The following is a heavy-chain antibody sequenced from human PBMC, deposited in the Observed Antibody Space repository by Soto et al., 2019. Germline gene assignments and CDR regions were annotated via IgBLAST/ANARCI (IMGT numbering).Heavy chain of an antibody. J-gene: IGHJ3*02. CDR3: ASSYYYDSSGYSGAFDI. CDR1: GYSFTSYW. D-gene: IGHD3-22*01. CDR2: IYPGDSDT. V-gene: IGHV5-51*01. Sequence: GESLKISCKGSGYSFTSYWIGWVRQMPGKGLEWMGIIYPGDSDTRYSPSFQGKVTISADKSISTAYLQWSSLKASDTAMYYCASSYYYDSSGYSGAFDIWGQGTMVTVSS.